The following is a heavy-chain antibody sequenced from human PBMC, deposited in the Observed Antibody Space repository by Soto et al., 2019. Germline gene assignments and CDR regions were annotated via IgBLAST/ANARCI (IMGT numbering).Heavy chain of an antibody. V-gene: IGHV5-10-1*01. Sequence: GESLKISCKGSGYSFTSYWISWVRQMPGKGLEWMGRIDPSDSYTNYSPSFQGHVTISADKSISTAYLQWSSLKASDTAMYYCARHWDCSSTSCYTGWWLLWFDPWGQGTLVTV. CDR2: IDPSDSYT. J-gene: IGHJ5*02. D-gene: IGHD2-2*02. CDR3: ARHWDCSSTSCYTGWWLLWFDP. CDR1: GYSFTSYW.